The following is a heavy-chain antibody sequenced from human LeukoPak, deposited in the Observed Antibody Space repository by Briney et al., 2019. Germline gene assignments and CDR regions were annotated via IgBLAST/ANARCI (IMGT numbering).Heavy chain of an antibody. J-gene: IGHJ4*02. D-gene: IGHD5-18*01. Sequence: ASETLSLTCTVSGGSISSYYWSWIRQPPGKGLEWTGSIDHSGSTYYNPSLKSRVTISVDTSKSQFSLKLSSVTAADTAVYYCARREYSYGYGYWGQGTLVTVSS. CDR3: ARREYSYGYGY. CDR1: GGSISSYY. CDR2: IDHSGST. V-gene: IGHV4-59*05.